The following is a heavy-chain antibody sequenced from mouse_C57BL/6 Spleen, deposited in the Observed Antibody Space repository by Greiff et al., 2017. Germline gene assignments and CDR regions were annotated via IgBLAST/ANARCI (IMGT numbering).Heavy chain of an antibody. CDR3: AYWDFYAMDY. V-gene: IGHV1-22*01. Sequence: DVKLQESGPELVKPGASVKMSCKASGYTFTDYNMHWVKQSHGKSLEWIGYINPNNGGTSYNQKFKGKATLTVNKSSSTAYMELRSLTSEDSAVYYCAYWDFYAMDYWGQGTSVTVSS. J-gene: IGHJ4*01. CDR2: INPNNGGT. D-gene: IGHD4-1*01. CDR1: GYTFTDYN.